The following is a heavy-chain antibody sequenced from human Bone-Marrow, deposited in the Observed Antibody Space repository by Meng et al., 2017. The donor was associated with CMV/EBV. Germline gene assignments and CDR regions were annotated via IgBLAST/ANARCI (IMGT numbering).Heavy chain of an antibody. D-gene: IGHD2-2*01. V-gene: IGHV3-53*05. CDR2: IYSGGST. J-gene: IGHJ4*02. Sequence: GWSLRLSCAASGFTVSSNYMSWVRQAPGKGLEWVSVIYSGGSTYYADSVKGRFTISRDNSKNTLYLQMNSLRAEDTAVYYCARDLESSTSYYFDYWGQGTLVTVSS. CDR3: ARDLESSTSYYFDY. CDR1: GFTVSSNY.